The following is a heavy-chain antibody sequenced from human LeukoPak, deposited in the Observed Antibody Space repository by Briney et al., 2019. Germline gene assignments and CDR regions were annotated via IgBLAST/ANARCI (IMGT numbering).Heavy chain of an antibody. Sequence: PGGSLRLSCAASGFTFSSYAMSWVRQAPGKGLEWVSAISGGGGSTYYADSVKGRFTTSRDNSKNTLYLQMNSLRAEDTAVYYCAKDLGGKPYYYYGMDVWGQGTTVTVSS. V-gene: IGHV3-23*01. CDR1: GFTFSSYA. CDR2: ISGGGGST. J-gene: IGHJ6*02. CDR3: AKDLGGKPYYYYGMDV.